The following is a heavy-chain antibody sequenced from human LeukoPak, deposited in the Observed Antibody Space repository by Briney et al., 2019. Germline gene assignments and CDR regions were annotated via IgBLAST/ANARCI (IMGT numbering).Heavy chain of an antibody. V-gene: IGHV3-15*01. CDR1: GFTFSNAW. CDR2: IKSKTDGGTT. D-gene: IGHD3-22*01. CDR3: TTTYYYDSSGYILSDY. J-gene: IGHJ4*02. Sequence: GGSLRLSCAASGFTFSNAWMSWVRQAPGKGLEWVGRIKSKTDGGTTDYAAPVKGRFTISRGDSKNTLYLQMNSLKTEDTAVYYCTTTYYYDSSGYILSDYWGQGTLVTVSS.